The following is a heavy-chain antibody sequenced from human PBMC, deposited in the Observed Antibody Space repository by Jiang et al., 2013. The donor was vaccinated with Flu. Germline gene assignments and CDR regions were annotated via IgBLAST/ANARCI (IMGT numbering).Heavy chain of an antibody. Sequence: GAEVKKPGESLRISCKGSGYSFTSYWIGWVRQMPGKGLEWMGIIYPGDSDTRYSPSFQGQVTISADKSISTAYLQWSSLKASDTAMYYCARLRIVGATKDAFDIWGQGTMVTVSS. V-gene: IGHV5-51*01. CDR2: IYPGDSDT. CDR3: ARLRIVGATKDAFDI. CDR1: GYSFTSYW. J-gene: IGHJ3*02. D-gene: IGHD1-26*01.